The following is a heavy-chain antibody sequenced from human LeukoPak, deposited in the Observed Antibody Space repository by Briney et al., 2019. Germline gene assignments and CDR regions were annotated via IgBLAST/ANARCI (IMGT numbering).Heavy chain of an antibody. J-gene: IGHJ4*02. V-gene: IGHV4-30-2*01. Sequence: SETLSLTCAVSGGSISSGGYSWSWIRQPPGKGLEWIGYIYHSGSTYYNPSLKSRVTISVDRSKNQFSLKLSSVTAADTAVYYCATMCGSGSCWGQGTLVTVSS. D-gene: IGHD3-10*01. CDR1: GGSISSGGYS. CDR2: IYHSGST. CDR3: ATMCGSGSC.